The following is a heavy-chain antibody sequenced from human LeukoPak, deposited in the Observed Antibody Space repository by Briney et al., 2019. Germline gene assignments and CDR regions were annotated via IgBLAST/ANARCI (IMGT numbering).Heavy chain of an antibody. CDR1: GFTFSSYA. J-gene: IGHJ6*02. CDR2: ISGSGGST. CDR3: AKDRDYGGNLYYYYGMDV. V-gene: IGHV3-23*01. D-gene: IGHD4-23*01. Sequence: GGSLRLSCAASGFTFSSYAMSWVRQAPGKGLEWVSAISGSGGSTYYADFVKGRFTISRDNSKNTLYLQMNSLRAEDTAVYYCAKDRDYGGNLYYYYGMDVWGQGTTVTVSS.